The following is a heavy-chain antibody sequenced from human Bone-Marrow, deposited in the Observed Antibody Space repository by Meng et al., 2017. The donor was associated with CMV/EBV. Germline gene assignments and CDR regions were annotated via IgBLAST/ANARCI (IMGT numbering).Heavy chain of an antibody. CDR2: MNPNSGNT. CDR3: TIGRDSSYY. V-gene: IGHV1-8*01. Sequence: QLHLEQPGAEVKKPGASVKVSCKASGYTFLSYDINWVRQATGQRVEWMGLMNPNSGNTGYAQKFQGRVTMTEDTSISTAYMELSSLISDDTALYYCTIGRDSSYYWGQGTLVTVSS. J-gene: IGHJ4*02. CDR1: GYTFLSYD. D-gene: IGHD6-19*01.